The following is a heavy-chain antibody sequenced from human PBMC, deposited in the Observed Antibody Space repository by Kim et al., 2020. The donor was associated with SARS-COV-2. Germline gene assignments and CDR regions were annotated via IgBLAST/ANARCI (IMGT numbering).Heavy chain of an antibody. CDR3: VRMRHYSGSDGFDY. J-gene: IGHJ4*02. Sequence: GGSLRLSCAPSGFALSNFWMLWVRQVPGKGLVWVARINNDGSIAQYADAVKGRFTISRENAKNTLYLQMNSLRAEDTAVYYCVRMRHYSGSDGFDYWGQGALVTVSS. V-gene: IGHV3-74*01. CDR2: INNDGSIA. D-gene: IGHD3-10*01. CDR1: GFALSNFW.